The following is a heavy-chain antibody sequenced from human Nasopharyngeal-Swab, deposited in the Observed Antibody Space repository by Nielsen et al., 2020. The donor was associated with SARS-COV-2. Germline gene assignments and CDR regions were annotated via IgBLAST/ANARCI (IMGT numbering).Heavy chain of an antibody. CDR3: ARDSIAAAGTDYYYGMDV. D-gene: IGHD6-13*01. V-gene: IGHV3-33*01. CDR1: GFTFSSYG. J-gene: IGHJ6*02. Sequence: GESLKISCAASGFTFSSYGMHWVRQAPGKGLEWVAVIWYDGSNKYYADSVKGRFTISRDNSKNTLYLQMNSLRAEDTAVYYCARDSIAAAGTDYYYGMDVWGQGTTVTVSS. CDR2: IWYDGSNK.